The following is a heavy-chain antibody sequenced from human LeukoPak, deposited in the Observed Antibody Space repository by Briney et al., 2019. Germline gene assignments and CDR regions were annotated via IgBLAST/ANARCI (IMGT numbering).Heavy chain of an antibody. V-gene: IGHV4-59*01. D-gene: IGHD6-13*01. CDR1: GGSISSYY. CDR3: ARDVREAAASSRPPKNYYYYYYMDV. Sequence: PSETLSLTCTVSGGSISSYYWSWIRQPPGKGLEWIGYIYYSGSTNYNPSLKSRVTISVDTSKNQFSLKLSSVTAADTAVYYCARDVREAAASSRPPKNYYYYYYMDVWGKGTTVTVSS. CDR2: IYYSGST. J-gene: IGHJ6*03.